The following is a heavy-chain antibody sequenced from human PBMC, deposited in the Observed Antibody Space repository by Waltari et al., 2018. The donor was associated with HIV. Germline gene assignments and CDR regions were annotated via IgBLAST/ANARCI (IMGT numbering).Heavy chain of an antibody. CDR3: ARDTLNLYFGLDV. CDR1: GFSFSDYA. J-gene: IGHJ6*02. V-gene: IGHV3-48*02. Sequence: EVQLVESGGGLVQPGRSLRLSCAASGFSFSDYAMNWVRQAPGKGREWISYNSSSSSNIKYADSVKGRFTISRDNTKRSLDLHMNNLRDEDTAVYFCARDTLNLYFGLDVWGQGTTVSVSS. CDR2: NSSSSSNI.